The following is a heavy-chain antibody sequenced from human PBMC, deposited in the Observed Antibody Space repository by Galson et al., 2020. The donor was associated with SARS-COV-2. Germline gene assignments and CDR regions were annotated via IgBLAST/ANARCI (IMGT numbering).Heavy chain of an antibody. Sequence: SETLSLTCTVSGGSISSSSYYWGWIRQPPGKGLEWIGSIYSSGSTYYNPSLKSRVTISVDTSKNQFSLKLSSVTAADTAVYYCARHERRSSSGWIRGDSLDYWGQGTLVTVSS. CDR1: GGSISSSSYY. J-gene: IGHJ4*02. D-gene: IGHD6-19*01. CDR3: ARHERRSSSGWIRGDSLDY. V-gene: IGHV4-39*01. CDR2: IYSSGST.